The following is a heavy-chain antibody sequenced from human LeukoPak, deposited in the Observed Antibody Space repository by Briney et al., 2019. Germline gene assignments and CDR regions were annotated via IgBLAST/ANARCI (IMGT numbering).Heavy chain of an antibody. CDR2: INHSGST. CDR1: GGSISGYY. J-gene: IGHJ4*02. CDR3: ARRFGTGTTANFDY. V-gene: IGHV4-34*01. D-gene: IGHD1-1*01. Sequence: SETLSLTCTVSGGSISGYYWSWIRQPPGKGLEWIGEINHSGSTNYNPSLKSRVTISVDTSKNQFSLKLSSVTAADTAVYYCARRFGTGTTANFDYWGQGTLVTVSS.